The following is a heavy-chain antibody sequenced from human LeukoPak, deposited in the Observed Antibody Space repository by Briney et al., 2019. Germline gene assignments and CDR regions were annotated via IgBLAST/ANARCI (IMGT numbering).Heavy chain of an antibody. D-gene: IGHD6-13*01. CDR1: GGSISSYY. CDR2: IYTSGST. CDR3: ARGFPAAGPGNWFDP. Sequence: SETLSLTCTVSGGSISSYYWSWIRQPAGKGLEWIWRIYTSGSTYYNPSLKSRVTISVDTSKNQFSLKLSSVTAADTAVYYCARGFPAAGPGNWFDPWGQGTLVTVSS. J-gene: IGHJ5*02. V-gene: IGHV4-4*07.